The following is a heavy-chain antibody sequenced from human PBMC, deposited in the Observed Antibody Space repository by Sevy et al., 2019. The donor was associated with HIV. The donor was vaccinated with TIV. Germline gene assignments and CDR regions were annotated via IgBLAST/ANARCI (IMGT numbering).Heavy chain of an antibody. D-gene: IGHD3-3*01. V-gene: IGHV3-21*01. J-gene: IGHJ4*02. CDR1: GFTFSTYG. Sequence: GGSLRLSCAASGFTFSTYGIHWVRQAPGKGLEWVSSISSSSSYIYYADSVKGRFTISRDNAKNSLYLQMNSLRAEDTAVYYCARAFYDFWSGYYDFDYWGQGTLVTVSS. CDR3: ARAFYDFWSGYYDFDY. CDR2: ISSSSSYI.